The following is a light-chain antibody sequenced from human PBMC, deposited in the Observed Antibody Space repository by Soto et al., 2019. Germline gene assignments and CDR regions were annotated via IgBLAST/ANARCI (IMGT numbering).Light chain of an antibody. V-gene: IGKV1-39*01. CDR3: QQYGSSLGVT. Sequence: DIQMTQSPSSLSASVSDRVTITCRASQTISTYLSWFQQKPGKAPKVLIYAASTLQSGVPSRFSGSASGAEFTLTISRLEPEDFAVYYCQQYGSSLGVTFGGGTKVDIK. J-gene: IGKJ4*01. CDR1: QTISTY. CDR2: AAS.